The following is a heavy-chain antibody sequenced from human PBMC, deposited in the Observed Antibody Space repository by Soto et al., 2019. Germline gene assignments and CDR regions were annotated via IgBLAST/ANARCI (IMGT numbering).Heavy chain of an antibody. CDR3: AKFRGMSYGEYHLDY. CDR2: IGGRGTT. D-gene: IGHD4-17*01. CDR1: GFTFGNFA. V-gene: IGHV3-23*01. J-gene: IGHJ4*02. Sequence: QLLESGGGLVQSGGSLRLSCAASGFTFGNFAMSWVRQAPGKGLEWVSGIGGRGTTFYAYSVKGRFTISRDKSKNSLHLQMNRLPVQDRAVDYSAKFRGMSYGEYHLDYWGQGTLVTVSS.